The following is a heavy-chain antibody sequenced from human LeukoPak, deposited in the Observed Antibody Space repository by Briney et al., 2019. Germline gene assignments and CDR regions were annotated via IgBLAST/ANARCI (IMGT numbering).Heavy chain of an antibody. V-gene: IGHV3-74*01. CDR3: TTGIGNYYYY. D-gene: IGHD3-10*01. CDR1: GSTFSRYW. Sequence: PGGSLRLSCAASGSTFSRYWMHWVRQAPGKGLVWVSRVKSDGSDTIYADSVKGRFTISRDNAKNTLYLQMDSLRAEGTAVYYCTTGIGNYYYYWGQGTLVTVAS. CDR2: VKSDGSDT. J-gene: IGHJ4*02.